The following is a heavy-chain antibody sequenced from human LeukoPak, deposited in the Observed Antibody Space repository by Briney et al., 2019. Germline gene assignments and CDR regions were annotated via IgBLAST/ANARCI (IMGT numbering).Heavy chain of an antibody. CDR2: INHSGST. CDR3: ARGLLGPGSHYYDSSGYLGTYFDY. D-gene: IGHD3-22*01. V-gene: IGHV4-34*01. J-gene: IGHJ4*02. CDR1: GGSFSGYY. Sequence: PSETLSLTCAVYGGSFSGYYWSWIRQPPGKGLEWIGEINHSGSTNYNSSLKSRVTISVDTSKNQFSLKLSSVTAADTAVYYCARGLLGPGSHYYDSSGYLGTYFDYWGQGTLVTVSS.